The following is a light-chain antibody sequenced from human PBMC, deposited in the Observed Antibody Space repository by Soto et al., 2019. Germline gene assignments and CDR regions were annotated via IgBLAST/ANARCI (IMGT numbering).Light chain of an antibody. V-gene: IGLV2-23*02. Sequence: QSALTQPASVSGAPGQSSTISCTGTSTDPATYDLVSWYQQHPGKAPQLIIYEVAKRPSGVSARFSGAQSGDTASLTISGLQAADEAYYYCCSRLFGGGTKLTVL. J-gene: IGLJ2*01. CDR3: CSRL. CDR1: STDPATYDL. CDR2: EVA.